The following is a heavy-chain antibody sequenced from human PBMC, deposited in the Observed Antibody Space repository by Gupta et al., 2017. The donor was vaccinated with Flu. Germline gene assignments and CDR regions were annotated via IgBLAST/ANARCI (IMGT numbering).Heavy chain of an antibody. Sequence: EVQLVESGGGLVKPGGSLRLSCAASGFTFSTYTMLRVRQAPGRGLEWVSSISSSSSSIYYADSVKGRFTISRDNAKKSLYLQMDSLRVEDTAVYYCAREVRRNWFDPWGQGTLVTVSS. J-gene: IGHJ5*02. CDR2: ISSSSSSI. CDR3: AREVRRNWFDP. CDR1: GFTFSTYT. V-gene: IGHV3-21*01.